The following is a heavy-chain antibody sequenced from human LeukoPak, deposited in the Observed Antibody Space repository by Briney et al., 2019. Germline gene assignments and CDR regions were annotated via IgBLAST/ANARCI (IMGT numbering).Heavy chain of an antibody. CDR1: GFTFSSYS. Sequence: GGSLRLSCAASGFTFSSYSTNWVRQAPGKGLEWVSFISSSSSIIYYADSVKGRFTISRDNAKNSLYLQMNSLRDEDTAVYYCARKVGYSIVSMDVWGQGTTVTVSS. V-gene: IGHV3-48*02. CDR3: ARKVGYSIVSMDV. CDR2: ISSSSSII. J-gene: IGHJ6*02. D-gene: IGHD2/OR15-2a*01.